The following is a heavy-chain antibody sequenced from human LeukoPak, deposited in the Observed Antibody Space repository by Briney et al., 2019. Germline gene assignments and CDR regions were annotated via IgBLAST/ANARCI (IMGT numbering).Heavy chain of an antibody. D-gene: IGHD6-13*01. J-gene: IGHJ6*02. Sequence: GGSLRLSCAASGFTFSSYAMHWVRQAPGKGLEYVSAISSNGGSTYYANSVKGRFTTSRDNSKNTMYLQMGSLRAENMAEYSSARRGRIAAAGTALPYYGMDVWGQGTTVTVSS. CDR3: ARRGRIAAAGTALPYYGMDV. CDR2: ISSNGGST. V-gene: IGHV3-64*01. CDR1: GFTFSSYA.